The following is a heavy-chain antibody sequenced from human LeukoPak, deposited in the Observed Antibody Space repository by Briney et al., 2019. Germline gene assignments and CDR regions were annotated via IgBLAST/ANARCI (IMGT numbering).Heavy chain of an antibody. CDR1: GFTFSSYA. J-gene: IGHJ1*01. CDR2: VSGSGRFT. D-gene: IGHD6-19*01. CDR3: AKDHFLTAVVRYAEYFQY. V-gene: IGHV3-23*01. Sequence: PGGSLRLSCAASGFTFSSYAMSWVRQAPGKGLEWVAGVSGSGRFTYYADSVKGRFTISRDNFNNTLYLQMNSLRAEDTAVYYCAKDHFLTAVVRYAEYFQYWGQGTLVTVSS.